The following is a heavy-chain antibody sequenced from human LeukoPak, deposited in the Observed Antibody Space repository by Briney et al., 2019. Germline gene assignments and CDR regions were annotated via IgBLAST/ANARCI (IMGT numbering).Heavy chain of an antibody. Sequence: GASVKVSCKASGGTFSSYAISWVRQAPGQGLEWMGGIIPIFGTANYAQKFQGRVTITADKSTSTAYMELSSLRSEDTAVYYCANARFPVANWFDPWGQGTLVTVSS. CDR1: GGTFSSYA. D-gene: IGHD2/OR15-2a*01. CDR3: ANARFPVANWFDP. CDR2: IIPIFGTA. V-gene: IGHV1-69*06. J-gene: IGHJ5*02.